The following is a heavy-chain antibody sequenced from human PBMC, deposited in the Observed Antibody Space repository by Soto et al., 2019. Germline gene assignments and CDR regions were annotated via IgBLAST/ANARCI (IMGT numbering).Heavy chain of an antibody. J-gene: IGHJ4*01. CDR1: GFTFGTYA. D-gene: IGHD2-8*01. CDR2: IYYDGSNR. CDR3: ARAFCTNGVCYYFFDY. V-gene: IGHV3-33*01. Sequence: GGSLRLSCAASGFTFGTYAMHWVRQAPGKGLEWVAVIYYDGSNRDYGDAVKGRFTISRDYSKTTLYLQMRSLRAEDTAVYYCARAFCTNGVCYYFFDYWGHGTLVTVSS.